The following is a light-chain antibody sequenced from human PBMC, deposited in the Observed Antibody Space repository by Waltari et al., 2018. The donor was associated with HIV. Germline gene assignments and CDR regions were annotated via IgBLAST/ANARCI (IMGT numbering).Light chain of an antibody. CDR1: SSNLGNNY. Sequence: QFVLTQAPSVSAAPGQNVTISCSGSSSNLGNNYFSCYQHFPGTAPKLLIYDINKRPSGIPDRFSGSKSGTSATLAIAGLQTGDEADYYCGTWDSSLSVGLFGGGTKVTVL. CDR2: DIN. V-gene: IGLV1-51*01. J-gene: IGLJ3*02. CDR3: GTWDSSLSVGL.